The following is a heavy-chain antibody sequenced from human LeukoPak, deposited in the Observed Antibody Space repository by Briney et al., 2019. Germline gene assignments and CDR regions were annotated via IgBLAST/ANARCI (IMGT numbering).Heavy chain of an antibody. J-gene: IGHJ5*02. CDR1: GYTFTCYY. CDR3: ARVSSSGWEGGFDWFDP. CDR2: INPNSGGT. D-gene: IGHD6-19*01. Sequence: ATVKLSCKASGYTFTCYYMHRVPQAPGQGPAWMGWINPNSGGTNYAQKFQGRVTMTRDTSISTAYMELSRLRSDDTAVYYCARVSSSGWEGGFDWFDPWGQGTLVTVSS. V-gene: IGHV1-2*02.